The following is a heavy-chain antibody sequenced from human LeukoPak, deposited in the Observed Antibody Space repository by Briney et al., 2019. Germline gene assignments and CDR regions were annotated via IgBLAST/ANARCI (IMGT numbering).Heavy chain of an antibody. D-gene: IGHD2-15*01. Sequence: GGSLRLSCAASGFTFSSYTMYWVRQAPGKGLEWVSSISSGSSYIYYADSVKGRFTISRDNAKNSLYLQMSSLRAEDTAVYYCAREVVDPWGQGTLVTVSS. J-gene: IGHJ5*02. CDR3: AREVVDP. CDR1: GFTFSSYT. CDR2: ISSGSSYI. V-gene: IGHV3-21*01.